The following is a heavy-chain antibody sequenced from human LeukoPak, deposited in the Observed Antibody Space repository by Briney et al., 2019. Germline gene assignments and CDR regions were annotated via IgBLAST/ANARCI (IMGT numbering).Heavy chain of an antibody. Sequence: GGSLRLSCAASGFTFSSYWMHWVRQAPGKGLVWVSRINSDGSRTSYADSVKGRFTISRDNAKNSLYLQMNSPRAEDTAVYYCARDNYYDSSGYSDYWGQGTLVTVSS. CDR3: ARDNYYDSSGYSDY. D-gene: IGHD3-22*01. J-gene: IGHJ4*02. CDR2: INSDGSRT. V-gene: IGHV3-74*01. CDR1: GFTFSSYW.